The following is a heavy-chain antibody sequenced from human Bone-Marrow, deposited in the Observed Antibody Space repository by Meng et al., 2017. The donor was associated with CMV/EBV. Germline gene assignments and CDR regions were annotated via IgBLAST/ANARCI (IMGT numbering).Heavy chain of an antibody. D-gene: IGHD6-19*01. CDR2: INWNGGST. CDR3: ARDLLAGPLSYYYYGMDV. CDR1: GYTFDDYG. J-gene: IGHJ6*02. V-gene: IGHV3-20*04. Sequence: RGSLRLSCAASGYTFDDYGMSWVRQAPGKGLEWVSGINWNGGSTGYADSVKGRFTISRDNAKNSLYLQMNSLRAEDTALYYCARDLLAGPLSYYYYGMDVWGQGPTVTGSS.